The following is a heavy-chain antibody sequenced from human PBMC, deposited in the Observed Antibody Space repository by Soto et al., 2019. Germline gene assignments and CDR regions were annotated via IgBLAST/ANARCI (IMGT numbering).Heavy chain of an antibody. V-gene: IGHV4-4*02. CDR3: ASKFGELLADAFDI. Sequence: QVQLQESAQGLVKPSGPLSLTGAVSGGSISSRNWWGWVRQPPGKGLEWIGEIYHSGSTNYNPSLKSRVTISVDTSKNQFSLKLSSVTAADTAVYYCASKFGELLADAFDIWGQGTMVTVSS. D-gene: IGHD3-10*01. CDR1: GGSISSRNW. J-gene: IGHJ3*02. CDR2: IYHSGST.